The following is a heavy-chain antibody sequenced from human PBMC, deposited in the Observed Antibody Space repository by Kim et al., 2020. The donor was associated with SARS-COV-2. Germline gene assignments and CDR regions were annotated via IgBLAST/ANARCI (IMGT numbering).Heavy chain of an antibody. J-gene: IGHJ6*02. D-gene: IGHD3-3*01. CDR3: ARMEGREFWSGYYTGIAYYYYGMDV. CDR1: GGSFSGYY. V-gene: IGHV4-34*01. CDR2: INHSGST. Sequence: SETLSLTCAVYGGSFSGYYWSWIRQPPGKGLEWIGEINHSGSTNYNPSLKSRVTISVDTSKNQFSLKLSSVTAADTAVYYCARMEGREFWSGYYTGIAYYYYGMDVWGQGTTVTVSS.